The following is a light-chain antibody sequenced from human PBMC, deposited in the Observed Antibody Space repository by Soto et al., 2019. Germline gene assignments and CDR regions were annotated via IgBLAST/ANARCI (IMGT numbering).Light chain of an antibody. CDR3: QQYNGWPLT. CDR2: GIY. Sequence: EIVMTQSPATLSVSPGESATLSCRASQSLNNNLAWYQQKPGQAPTLLIYGIYIRATGIPARFSGSGSGTEFTLTISSLQSEDFAVYYCQQYNGWPLTFGGGTKVEIK. V-gene: IGKV3-15*01. J-gene: IGKJ4*01. CDR1: QSLNNN.